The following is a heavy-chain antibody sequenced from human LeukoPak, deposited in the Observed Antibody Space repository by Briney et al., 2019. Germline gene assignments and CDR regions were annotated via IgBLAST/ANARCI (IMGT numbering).Heavy chain of an antibody. CDR3: TTLGYHLDS. CDR2: FAGSDTTK. CDR1: GFDFGAYE. Sequence: GGSLRLSCAASGFDFGAYELNWVRQAPGKGLEWVAYFAGSDTTKYYADAVKGRFTISRDNAKNSLYLQMNSLRAEDTALYYCTTLGYHLDSWGQGTLVTVSS. D-gene: IGHD3-22*01. J-gene: IGHJ4*02. V-gene: IGHV3-48*03.